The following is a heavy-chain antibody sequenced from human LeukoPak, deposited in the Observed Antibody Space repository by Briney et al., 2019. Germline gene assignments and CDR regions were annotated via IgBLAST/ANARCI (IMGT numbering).Heavy chain of an antibody. CDR3: GGQYYYDSSGYYPHMDV. V-gene: IGHV3-9*01. Sequence: PGRSLRLSCAASGFTFDDYAMHWVRQAPGKGLEWVSGISWNSGSIGYADSVKGRFTISRDNAKNSLYLQMNSLRAEDTALYYCGGQYYYDSSGYYPHMDVWGQGTTVTVSS. CDR2: ISWNSGSI. CDR1: GFTFDDYA. D-gene: IGHD3-22*01. J-gene: IGHJ6*02.